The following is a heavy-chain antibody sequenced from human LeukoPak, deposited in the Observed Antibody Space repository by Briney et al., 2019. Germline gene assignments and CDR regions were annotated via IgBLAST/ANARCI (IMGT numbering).Heavy chain of an antibody. CDR3: ARDSIAAAGTENDY. CDR1: GFTFSSYS. CDR2: ISSSSSYI. D-gene: IGHD6-13*01. Sequence: TGGSLRLSCAASGFTFSSYSMNWVRQAPGKGLEWVSSISSSSSYIYHADSVKGRFTISRDNAKNSLYLQMNSLRAEDTAVYYCARDSIAAAGTENDYWGQGTLVTVSS. V-gene: IGHV3-21*01. J-gene: IGHJ4*02.